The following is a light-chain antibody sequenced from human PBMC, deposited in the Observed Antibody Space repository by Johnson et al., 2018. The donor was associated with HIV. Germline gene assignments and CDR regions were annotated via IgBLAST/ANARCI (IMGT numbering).Light chain of an antibody. CDR3: GTWDSSLSIFV. J-gene: IGLJ1*01. CDR2: DNN. CDR1: SSNIGNNY. V-gene: IGLV1-51*01. Sequence: QSVLTQPPSVSAAPGQKVTISCSGSSSNIGNNYVSWYQQLPGTAPKLLIYDNNKRPSGIPDRFSGSKAGSSATLGIAGLLPGDEADYYCGTWDSSLSIFVFGTGTKVTVL.